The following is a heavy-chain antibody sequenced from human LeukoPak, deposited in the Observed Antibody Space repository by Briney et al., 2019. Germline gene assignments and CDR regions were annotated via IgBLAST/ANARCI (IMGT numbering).Heavy chain of an antibody. Sequence: SETLSLTCAVYGGSFSGYYWSWIRQPPGKGLEWIGEINHSGSTNYNPSLKSRVTISVDTSKNQFPLKLSSVTAADTAVYYCARKYYYDYYFDYWGQGTLVTVSS. CDR1: GGSFSGYY. CDR3: ARKYYYDYYFDY. J-gene: IGHJ4*02. V-gene: IGHV4-34*01. CDR2: INHSGST. D-gene: IGHD3-22*01.